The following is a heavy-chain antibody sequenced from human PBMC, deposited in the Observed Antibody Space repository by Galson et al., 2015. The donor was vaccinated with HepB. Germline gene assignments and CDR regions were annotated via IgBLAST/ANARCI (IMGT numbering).Heavy chain of an antibody. Sequence: SLRLSCAASGFTFSSYGMHWVRQAPGKGLEWVAVISYDGSNKYYADSVKGRFTISRDNSKNTLYLQMNSLRAEDTAVYYCAKEPPRIAVADHFDYWGQGTLVTVSS. CDR1: GFTFSSYG. J-gene: IGHJ4*02. CDR2: ISYDGSNK. D-gene: IGHD6-19*01. V-gene: IGHV3-30*18. CDR3: AKEPPRIAVADHFDY.